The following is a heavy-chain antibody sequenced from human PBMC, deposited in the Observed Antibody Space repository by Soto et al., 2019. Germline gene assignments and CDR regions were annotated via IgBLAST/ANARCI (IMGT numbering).Heavy chain of an antibody. CDR2: IWYDGSNK. D-gene: IGHD4-17*01. CDR1: GFTFSSYG. J-gene: IGHJ4*02. V-gene: IGHV3-33*01. CDR3: AREYGDYAPLFDY. Sequence: QVQLVESGGGVVQPGRSLRLSCAASGFTFSSYGMHWVRQAPGKGLEWVAVIWYDGSNKYYADSVKGRFTISRDNSKNTLYLQMNSLRAEDTAVYYCAREYGDYAPLFDYWGQGTLVTVSS.